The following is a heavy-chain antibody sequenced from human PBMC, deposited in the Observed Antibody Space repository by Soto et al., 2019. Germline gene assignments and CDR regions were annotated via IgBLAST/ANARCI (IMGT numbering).Heavy chain of an antibody. CDR1: GGSISSGGYY. CDR2: IYYSGTT. CDR3: ARHQWDYEIYYCMDV. J-gene: IGHJ6*02. Sequence: QVQLQESGPGLVKPSQTLSLTCTVSGGSISSGGYYWTWIRQHPGKGLEWIGHIYYSGTTDYNPSLKSRALISVDTHKNHFSLKLSAVTAADTAVYYCARHQWDYEIYYCMDVWGQGTTVTVSS. V-gene: IGHV4-31*03. D-gene: IGHD4-17*01.